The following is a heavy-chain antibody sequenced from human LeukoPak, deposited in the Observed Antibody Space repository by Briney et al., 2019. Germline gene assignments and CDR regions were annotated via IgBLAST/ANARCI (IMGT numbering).Heavy chain of an antibody. V-gene: IGHV3-9*03. CDR1: GFTFDDYA. CDR3: AKGSSGWYYYFDY. CDR2: ISWNSGSI. J-gene: IGHJ4*02. Sequence: GRSLRLSCAASGFTFDDYAMHWVRQAPGKGLEWVSGISWNSGSIGYADSVKGRFTISRDNAMNSLYLQMNSLRAEDMALYYCAKGSSGWYYYFDYWGQGTLVTVSS. D-gene: IGHD6-19*01.